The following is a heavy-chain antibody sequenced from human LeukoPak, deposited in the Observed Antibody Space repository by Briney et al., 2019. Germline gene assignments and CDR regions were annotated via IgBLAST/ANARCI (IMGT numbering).Heavy chain of an antibody. CDR3: ARAIRGSKIASRYYYYYMDV. CDR1: GYTFTSYG. V-gene: IGHV1-69*06. D-gene: IGHD3-10*01. J-gene: IGHJ6*03. CDR2: IIPIFGTA. Sequence: SVKVSCKASGYTFTSYGISWVRQAPGQGLEWMGGIIPIFGTANYAQKFQGRVTITADKSTSTAYMELYSLRSEDTAVYYCARAIRGSKIASRYYYYYMDVWGKGTTVTVSS.